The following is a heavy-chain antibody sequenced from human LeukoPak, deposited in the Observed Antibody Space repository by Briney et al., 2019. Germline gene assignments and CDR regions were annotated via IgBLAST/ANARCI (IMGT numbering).Heavy chain of an antibody. CDR3: AKDRDPYSSGTWDS. V-gene: IGHV3-30*18. CDR2: RSDDGSAQ. Sequence: PGTSLRLSCVASGFTFSSYGMHWVRQAPGKGLEWVAVRSDDGSAQHYADSVRGRFTISRDNSKNTLSLQMNSLRPEDTAMYFCAKDRDPYSSGTWDSWGQGTLVIVSS. J-gene: IGHJ1*01. D-gene: IGHD3-22*01. CDR1: GFTFSSYG.